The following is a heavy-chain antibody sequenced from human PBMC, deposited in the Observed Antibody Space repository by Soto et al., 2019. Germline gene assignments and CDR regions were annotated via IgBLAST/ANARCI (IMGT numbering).Heavy chain of an antibody. D-gene: IGHD6-25*01. CDR2: INPSGGST. J-gene: IGHJ6*02. CDR3: ATTAQGYYGMDV. V-gene: IGHV1-46*01. CDR1: GYTFTSYY. Sequence: ASVKVSCKASGYTFTSYYMHWVRQAPGQGLEWMGIINPSGGSTSYAQKFQGRVTMTRDTSTSTVYMELSSLRSEDTAVYYCATTAQGYYGMDVWGQGTTVTVSS.